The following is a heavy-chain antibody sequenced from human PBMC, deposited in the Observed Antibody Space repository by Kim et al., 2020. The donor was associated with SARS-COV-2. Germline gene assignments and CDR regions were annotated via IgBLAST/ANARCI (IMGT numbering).Heavy chain of an antibody. Sequence: GGSLRLSCAASGFTFSSYSMNWVRQAPGKGLEWVSSISSSSSYIYYADSVKGRFTISRDNAKNSLYLQMNSLRAEDTAVYYCAFAYYYGSGSYYIVARYYGMDVWGQGTTVTVSS. CDR1: GFTFSSYS. J-gene: IGHJ6*02. CDR3: AFAYYYGSGSYYIVARYYGMDV. D-gene: IGHD3-10*01. V-gene: IGHV3-21*01. CDR2: ISSSSSYI.